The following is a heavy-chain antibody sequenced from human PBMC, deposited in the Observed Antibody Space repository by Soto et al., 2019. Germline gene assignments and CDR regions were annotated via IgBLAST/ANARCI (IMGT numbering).Heavy chain of an antibody. CDR2: ISWNSDST. CDR3: ARTTCGYGEPLDS. CDR1: GFTFDDYA. V-gene: IGHV3-9*01. D-gene: IGHD4-17*01. J-gene: IGHJ4*02. Sequence: EVHLVESGGGVAQPGRSLRLSCATSGFTFDDYAMHWVRQAPGKGLEWVSGISWNSDSTGYADSVKGRFTISRDNAKKSLFLQMNSLRIEDTAFYFCARTTCGYGEPLDSWGQGTLVTVSS.